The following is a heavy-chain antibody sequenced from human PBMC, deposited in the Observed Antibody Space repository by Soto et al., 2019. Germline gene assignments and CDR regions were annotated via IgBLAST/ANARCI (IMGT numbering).Heavy chain of an antibody. D-gene: IGHD6-19*01. CDR3: AKVDAGYSSGPFDY. CDR1: GFTFSSYA. V-gene: IGHV3-23*01. CDR2: ISGSGGST. Sequence: GGSLRLSCAASGFTFSSYAMSWVRQAPGKGLVWVSAISGSGGSTYYADSVKGRFTISRDNSKNTLYLQMNSLRAEDTAVYYCAKVDAGYSSGPFDYWGQGTLVTVSS. J-gene: IGHJ4*02.